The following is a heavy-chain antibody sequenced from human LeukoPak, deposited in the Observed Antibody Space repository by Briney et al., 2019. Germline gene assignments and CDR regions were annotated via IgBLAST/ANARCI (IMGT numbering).Heavy chain of an antibody. V-gene: IGHV4-4*09. J-gene: IGHJ4*02. D-gene: IGHD4-23*01. CDR2: IYHSGST. CDR3: ATLTTVVTAYYFDY. Sequence: PSETLSLTCTVSGGSISSYYWSWIRQPPGKGLEWIGYIYHSGSTDYNPSLKSRVTISVDTSKSQFPLKLTSVTAADTAVYYCATLTTVVTAYYFDYWGQGTLVTVSS. CDR1: GGSISSYY.